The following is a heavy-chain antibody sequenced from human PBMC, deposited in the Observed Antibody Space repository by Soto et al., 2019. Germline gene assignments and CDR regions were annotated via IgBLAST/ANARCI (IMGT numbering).Heavy chain of an antibody. CDR2: IYYSGST. Sequence: SETLSLTCTVSGGSISSSSYYWGWIRQPPGKGLERIGSIYYSGSTYYNPSLKSRVTISVDTSKNQFSLKLSSVTAADTAVYYCAREGGSSWYYYYYYGMDVWGQGTTVTVSS. J-gene: IGHJ6*02. CDR3: AREGGSSWYYYYYYGMDV. CDR1: GGSISSSSYY. D-gene: IGHD6-13*01. V-gene: IGHV4-39*02.